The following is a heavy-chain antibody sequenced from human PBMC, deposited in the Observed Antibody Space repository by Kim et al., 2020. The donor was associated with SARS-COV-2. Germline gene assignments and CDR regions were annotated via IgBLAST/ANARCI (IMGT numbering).Heavy chain of an antibody. D-gene: IGHD2-21*02. CDR3: ARHPPPYCGGDCDNWFDP. V-gene: IGHV4-59*08. CDR1: GGSICSYY. CDR2: IYYSGST. J-gene: IGHJ5*02. Sequence: SETLSLTCTVSGGSICSYYWSWIRQPPGKGLEWIGYIYYSGSTNYNPSLKSRVTISVDTSKNQFSLKLSSVTAADTAVYYCARHPPPYCGGDCDNWFDPWGQGTLVTVSS.